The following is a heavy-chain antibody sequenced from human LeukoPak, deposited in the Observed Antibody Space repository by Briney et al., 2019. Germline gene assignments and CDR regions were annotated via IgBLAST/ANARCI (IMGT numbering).Heavy chain of an antibody. V-gene: IGHV3-7*01. J-gene: IGHJ4*02. CDR2: IKQDGSEK. CDR3: ARVQGSSGPGIFEY. D-gene: IGHD6-19*01. Sequence: GGSLRLSCAASGFTFSNYWMSWVRQAPGKGLEWVANIKQDGSEKFYVDPVKGRLTISRDNAKNSLYLQMNSLRVEGTAVYYCARVQGSSGPGIFEYWGQGTLVTVSS. CDR1: GFTFSNYW.